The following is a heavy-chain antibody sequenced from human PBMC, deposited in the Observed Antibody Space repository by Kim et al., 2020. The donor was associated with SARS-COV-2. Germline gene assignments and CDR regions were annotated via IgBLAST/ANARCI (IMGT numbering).Heavy chain of an antibody. CDR2: IYYSGST. CDR1: GGSISSGGYY. J-gene: IGHJ3*02. Sequence: SETLSLTCTVSGGSISSGGYYWSWIRQHPGKGLEWIGYIYYSGSTYYNPSLKSRVTISVDTSKNQFSLKLSSVTAADTAVYYCARENYDSSGVSAFDIWGQGTMVTVSS. V-gene: IGHV4-31*03. D-gene: IGHD3-22*01. CDR3: ARENYDSSGVSAFDI.